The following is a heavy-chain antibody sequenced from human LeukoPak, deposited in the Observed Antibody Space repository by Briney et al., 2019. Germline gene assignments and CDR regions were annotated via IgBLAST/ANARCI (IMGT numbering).Heavy chain of an antibody. CDR3: ARWYHYYYYMDV. Sequence: GASVKVSCKASGYTFTGYYMHWVRQAPGQGLEWMGWINPNSGGTNYAQKFQGWVTMTRDTSISTAYMELSRLRSDDTAVYYCARWYHYYYYMDVWGKGTTVTDSS. D-gene: IGHD2-15*01. CDR2: INPNSGGT. J-gene: IGHJ6*03. CDR1: GYTFTGYY. V-gene: IGHV1-2*04.